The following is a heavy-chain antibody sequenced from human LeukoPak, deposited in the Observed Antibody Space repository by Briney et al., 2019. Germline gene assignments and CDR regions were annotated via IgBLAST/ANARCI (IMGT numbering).Heavy chain of an antibody. CDR3: ARRWSNDYKYRAYDF. J-gene: IGHJ3*01. CDR2: IYYSGTT. D-gene: IGHD3-16*01. CDR1: GYSISSGYY. Sequence: SETLSLTCAVSGYSISSGYYWAWIRQPPGKGLEWIGNIYYSGTTLYNPSLKSRLTISVDTSKNQFSLKLNSVTAADTAVYYCARRWSNDYKYRAYDFWGQGTMVSVSS. V-gene: IGHV4-38-2*01.